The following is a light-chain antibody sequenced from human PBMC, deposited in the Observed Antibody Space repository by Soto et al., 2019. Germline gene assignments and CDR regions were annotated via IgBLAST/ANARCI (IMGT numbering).Light chain of an antibody. CDR3: QQYDSSPRT. J-gene: IGKJ3*01. Sequence: EIVLTQSPGTLSLSPGERATLSCRASQSVSSSFLAWYQPKPGQAPRLLIYGASSRATGIPDRFSGSGSGTDFTLTISRLEPEDLAVYYCQQYDSSPRTFGPGTKVDIK. CDR2: GAS. CDR1: QSVSSSF. V-gene: IGKV3-20*01.